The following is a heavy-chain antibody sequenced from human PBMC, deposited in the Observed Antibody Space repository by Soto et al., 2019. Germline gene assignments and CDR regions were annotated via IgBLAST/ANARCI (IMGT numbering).Heavy chain of an antibody. CDR3: ARVTLKAGNWFDP. J-gene: IGHJ5*02. Sequence: ASVKVSCKASGYTFTDYFIHWVRQAPGQGFEWMGWINPNSRGTNYAQKFQGRVTMTRDTSNSTAYMELWGLTSDDTAVYYCARVTLKAGNWFDPWGQGTLVTVSS. CDR2: INPNSRGT. V-gene: IGHV1-2*02. CDR1: GYTFTDYF.